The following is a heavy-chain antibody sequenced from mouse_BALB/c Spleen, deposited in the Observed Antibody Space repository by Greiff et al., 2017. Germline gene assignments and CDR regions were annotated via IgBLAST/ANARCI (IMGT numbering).Heavy chain of an antibody. J-gene: IGHJ1*01. V-gene: IGHV5-6*01. CDR1: GFTFSSYG. CDR3: ARHGNYVGSYWYFDV. Sequence: EVQVVESGGDLVKPGGSLKLSCAASGFTFSSYGMSWVRQTPDKRLEWVATISSGGSYTYYPDSVKGRFTISRDNAKNTLYLQMSSLKSEDTAMYYCARHGNYVGSYWYFDVWGAGTTVTVSS. CDR2: ISSGGSYT. D-gene: IGHD2-1*01.